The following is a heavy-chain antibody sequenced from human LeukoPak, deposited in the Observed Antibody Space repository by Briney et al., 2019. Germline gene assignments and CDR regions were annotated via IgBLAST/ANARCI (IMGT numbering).Heavy chain of an antibody. Sequence: SETLSLTCTVSGGSISSYYWSWIRQPPGKGLEWIGYIYYSGSTNYNPSLKSRVTISVDTSKNQFSLKLSSVTAADTAVYYCARELYSSGYHDAFDIWGQGTMVTVSS. CDR2: IYYSGST. V-gene: IGHV4-59*12. J-gene: IGHJ3*02. CDR1: GGSISSYY. D-gene: IGHD3-22*01. CDR3: ARELYSSGYHDAFDI.